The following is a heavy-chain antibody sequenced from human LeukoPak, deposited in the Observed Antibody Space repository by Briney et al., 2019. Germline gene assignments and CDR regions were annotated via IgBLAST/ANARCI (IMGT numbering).Heavy chain of an antibody. CDR2: ISDDGSRQ. CDR3: VEDRTGTYTLDY. J-gene: IGHJ4*02. D-gene: IGHD3-10*01. V-gene: IGHV3-30-3*01. CDR1: GFTFSNYA. Sequence: GGSLRLSCAATGFTFSNYAIHWGRQAPGKGLEWVAFISDDGSRQHYADSVKGRFTISRDNSKSTLNLQMNSLRAEDTAVYYCVEDRTGTYTLDYWGQGTLVTVSS.